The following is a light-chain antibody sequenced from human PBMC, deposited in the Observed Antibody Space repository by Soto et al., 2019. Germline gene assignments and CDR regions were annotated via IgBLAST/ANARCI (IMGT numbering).Light chain of an antibody. J-gene: IGLJ2*01. CDR1: SSDVGGYNY. V-gene: IGLV2-14*01. CDR3: SSYTSSSTLGKV. Sequence: QSALTQPASVSGSPGQSITISCTGTSSDVGGYNYVSWYQQHPGKAHKLMIYDVSNRPSGVSNRFSGSKSSNTASLTISGLQAEDEADYYCSSYTSSSTLGKVFGGGTKLTVL. CDR2: DVS.